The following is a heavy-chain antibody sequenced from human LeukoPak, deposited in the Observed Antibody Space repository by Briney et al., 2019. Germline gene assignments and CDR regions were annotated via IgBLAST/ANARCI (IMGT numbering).Heavy chain of an antibody. CDR3: ARDRYYYGSGISDAFDI. Sequence: PSETLSLTCTVSGGSISSSSYYWGWIRQPPGKGLEWIGSIYYSGSTYYNPSLKSRVTISVDTSKNQFSLKLSSVTAADTAVYYCARDRYYYGSGISDAFDIWGQGTMVTVSS. CDR1: GGSISSSSYY. CDR2: IYYSGST. V-gene: IGHV4-39*07. J-gene: IGHJ3*02. D-gene: IGHD3-10*01.